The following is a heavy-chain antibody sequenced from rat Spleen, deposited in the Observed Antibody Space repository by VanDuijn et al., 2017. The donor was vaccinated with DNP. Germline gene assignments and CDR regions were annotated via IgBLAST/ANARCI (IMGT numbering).Heavy chain of an antibody. D-gene: IGHD1-2*01. CDR1: GFNFNDYW. V-gene: IGHV5-7*01. Sequence: EVKLVESGGGLVQPGRSLKLSCAASGFNFNDYWMGWVRQAPGKGLEWVATISYNGGTPYYRDSVKGRFTISRDNAQSTLYLQMDSLRSEDTATYYCATAGSYGFDYWGQGVMVTVSS. CDR2: ISYNGGTP. J-gene: IGHJ2*01. CDR3: ATAGSYGFDY.